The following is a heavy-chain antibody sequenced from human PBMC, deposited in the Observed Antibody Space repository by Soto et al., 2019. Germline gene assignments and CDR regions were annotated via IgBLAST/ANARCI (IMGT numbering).Heavy chain of an antibody. CDR3: ARDTAAANGMDV. V-gene: IGHV3-30*03. CDR1: GFTFSSYG. Sequence: GSLRLSCAASGFTFSSYGMHWVRQAPGKGLEWVAVISYDGSNKYYADSVKGRFTISRDNSKNTLYLQMNSLRAEDTALYYCARDTAAANGMDVWGQGTTVTVSS. D-gene: IGHD6-13*01. J-gene: IGHJ6*02. CDR2: ISYDGSNK.